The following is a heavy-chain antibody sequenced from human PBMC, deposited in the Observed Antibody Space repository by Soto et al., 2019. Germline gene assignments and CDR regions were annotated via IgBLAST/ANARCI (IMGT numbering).Heavy chain of an antibody. CDR2: ITSSSSAR. CDR1: GFTFSSYS. J-gene: IGHJ4*02. CDR3: ATHLPDHSDSMSYSKYAF. V-gene: IGHV3-48*01. Sequence: GGSLRLSCAASGFTFSSYSMNWVRQAPGKGLEWVSYITSSSSARYYADSVKGRFTISRDNAKNSLYLQMNSLSAEDTAEYKCATHLPDHSDSMSYSKYAFWGERTLDSVS. D-gene: IGHD2-21*01.